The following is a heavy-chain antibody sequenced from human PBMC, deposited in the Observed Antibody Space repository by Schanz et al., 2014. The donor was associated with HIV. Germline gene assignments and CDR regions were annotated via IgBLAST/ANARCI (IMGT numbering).Heavy chain of an antibody. V-gene: IGHV3-48*02. Sequence: EEQLVESGGDVVKPGGSLRLSCGAYGFSFSDFGMNWVRQAPGKGLEWISYISSSGSSIYYADSVKGRFIITRENAKDSLYLQLTSLRDEDTAVYYCARDPKWNAPPDFWGQGTLVTVSA. CDR2: ISSSGSSI. CDR1: GFSFSDFG. J-gene: IGHJ4*02. D-gene: IGHD1-20*01. CDR3: ARDPKWNAPPDF.